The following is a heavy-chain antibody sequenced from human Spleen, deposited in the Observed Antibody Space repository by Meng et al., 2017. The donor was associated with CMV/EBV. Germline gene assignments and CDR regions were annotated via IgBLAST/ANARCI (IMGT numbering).Heavy chain of an antibody. V-gene: IGHV4-39*07. CDR1: GGSISSSSYY. CDR2: MYFSGST. J-gene: IGHJ5*02. Sequence: SETLSLTCTVSGGSISSSSYYWGWIRQPPGKGLEWVGSMYFSGSTYYNPSLKSRVTISVDTSKNQFSLKLSSVTAADTAVYYCARDRGVDYDSSGYFWFDPWGQGTLVTVSS. D-gene: IGHD3-22*01. CDR3: ARDRGVDYDSSGYFWFDP.